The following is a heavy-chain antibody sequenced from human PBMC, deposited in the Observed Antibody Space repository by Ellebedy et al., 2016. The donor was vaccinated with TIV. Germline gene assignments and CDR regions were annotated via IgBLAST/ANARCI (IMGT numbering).Heavy chain of an antibody. V-gene: IGHV3-7*01. CDR2: IYQDGGVQ. Sequence: GGSLRLSCAASGFNFRSYWMSWVRQAPGKGLEWVANIYQDGGVQYYVDSVKGRFTISRDNADNSLFLQMNSLRADETAVDYCARRGSYGDYAVQINSWFDTWGRGTLVAVSS. CDR3: ARRGSYGDYAVQINSWFDT. D-gene: IGHD4-17*01. CDR1: GFNFRSYW. J-gene: IGHJ5*02.